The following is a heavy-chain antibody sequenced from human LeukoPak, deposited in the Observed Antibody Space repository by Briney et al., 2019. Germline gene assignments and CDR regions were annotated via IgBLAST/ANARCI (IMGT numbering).Heavy chain of an antibody. CDR3: ARGLDDIVVVPAALGT. J-gene: IGHJ5*02. CDR2: IIPIFGTA. V-gene: IGHV1-69*13. D-gene: IGHD2-2*01. CDR1: GGTFSSYA. Sequence: GASVKVSCKASGGTFSSYAISWVRQAPGQGLEWMGGIIPIFGTANYAQKFQGRVTITADESTSTAYMELSSLRSEDTAVYYCARGLDDIVVVPAALGTWGQGTLVTVSS.